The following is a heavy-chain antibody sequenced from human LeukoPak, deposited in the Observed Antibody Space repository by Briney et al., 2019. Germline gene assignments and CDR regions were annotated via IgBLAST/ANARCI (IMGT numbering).Heavy chain of an antibody. CDR2: INPNSGGT. V-gene: IGHV1-2*02. CDR1: GYTFTGYY. Sequence: ASVKVSCKASGYTFTGYYMHWVRQAPGQGLEWMGWINPNSGGTNYAQKFQGRVTMTRDTSISTAYMELSRLRSDDTAVYYCARVEGSSSSYSDYWAREPWSPSPQ. CDR3: ARVEGSSSSYSDY. J-gene: IGHJ4*02. D-gene: IGHD6-6*01.